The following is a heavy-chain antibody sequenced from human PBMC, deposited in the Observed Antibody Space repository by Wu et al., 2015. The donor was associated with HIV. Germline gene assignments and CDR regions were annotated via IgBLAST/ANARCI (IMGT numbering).Heavy chain of an antibody. Sequence: QVQLVQSGAEVKKPGSSVKVSCKASGGTFSTYAISWVRQAPGQGLEWMGGIIPIYGTANYAQKFQGRVTITADESTKKAYMELRSLRSEDTAVYYCARDLARETMIRDRPRYGLDVWGQGTTVTVSS. CDR2: IIPIYGTA. CDR3: ARDLARETMIRDRPRYGLDV. V-gene: IGHV1-69*12. D-gene: IGHD3-10*02. J-gene: IGHJ6*02. CDR1: GGTFSTYA.